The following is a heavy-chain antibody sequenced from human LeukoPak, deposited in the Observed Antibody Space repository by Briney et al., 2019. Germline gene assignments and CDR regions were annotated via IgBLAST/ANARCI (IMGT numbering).Heavy chain of an antibody. J-gene: IGHJ3*02. V-gene: IGHV3-23*01. CDR3: ARRYASGSYYAFDI. CDR1: GFTFSNHA. Sequence: GGSLRLSCAASGFTFSNHAMNWVRQAPGKGLEWVSIISGSGTVTYYADSAKGRFTISRDNSKNTLYLQLNSLRAEDTALYYCARRYASGSYYAFDIWGQGTTVTVSS. D-gene: IGHD3-10*01. CDR2: ISGSGTVT.